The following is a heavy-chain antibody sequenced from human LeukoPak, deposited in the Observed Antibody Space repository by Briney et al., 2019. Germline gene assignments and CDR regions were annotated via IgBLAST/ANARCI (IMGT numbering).Heavy chain of an antibody. CDR1: GFTFSSYA. D-gene: IGHD6-19*01. Sequence: GGSLRLSCAAAGFTFSSYATRWVRPAPGKGLEWVAVILYDGSNKYYADSVKGRFTISRDNSKNTLYLQMNSLRAEDTAVYYCAKDREGQQWLEMDYWGQGTLVTVSS. J-gene: IGHJ4*02. CDR3: AKDREGQQWLEMDY. CDR2: ILYDGSNK. V-gene: IGHV3-30*04.